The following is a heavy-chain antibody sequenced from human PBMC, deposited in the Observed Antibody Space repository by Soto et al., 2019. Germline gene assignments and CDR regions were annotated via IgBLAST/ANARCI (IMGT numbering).Heavy chain of an antibody. D-gene: IGHD2-15*01. Sequence: QVQLVESGGGVVQPGRSLRLSCAASGFTFSSYGMHWVRQAPGKGLEWVAVISYDGSNKYYADSVKGRFTISRDNSKNKLYLQMNSLRAEDTDVYYCAKPRYCSGGSCLNWFDPWGQGTLVTVSS. CDR2: ISYDGSNK. V-gene: IGHV3-30*18. J-gene: IGHJ5*02. CDR3: AKPRYCSGGSCLNWFDP. CDR1: GFTFSSYG.